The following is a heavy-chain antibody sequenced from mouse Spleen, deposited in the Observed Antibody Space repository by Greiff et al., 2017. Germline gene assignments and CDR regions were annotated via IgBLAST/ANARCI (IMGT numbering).Heavy chain of an antibody. CDR3: ARSGRGSSSYYYDY. D-gene: IGHD1-1*01. V-gene: IGHV5-9*01. Sequence: VESGGGLVKPGGSLKLSCAASGFTFSSHTMSWGRQTPWKRLEWVATISSGRGNSYYPDSVKGRFTISRDDAKNTLYRQMSSLRCEDTALYYCARSGRGSSSYYYDYWGQGTTLTVSS. CDR1: GFTFSSHT. J-gene: IGHJ2*01. CDR2: ISSGRGNS.